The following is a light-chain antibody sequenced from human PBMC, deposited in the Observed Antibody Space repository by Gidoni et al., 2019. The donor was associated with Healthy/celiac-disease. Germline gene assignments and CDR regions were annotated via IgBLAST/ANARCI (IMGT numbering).Light chain of an antibody. CDR1: QSVSSY. CDR2: DAS. CDR3: QQRSNWPPVT. V-gene: IGKV3-11*01. Sequence: ESVLTQSPATLSLSPGERATISCRASQSVSSYLAWYQQQPGQAPRLLIYDASNRATGIPSRFSGSGSGTAFSLTISSLEPEDFAVYYCQQRSNWPPVTFGQGTRLEIK. J-gene: IGKJ5*01.